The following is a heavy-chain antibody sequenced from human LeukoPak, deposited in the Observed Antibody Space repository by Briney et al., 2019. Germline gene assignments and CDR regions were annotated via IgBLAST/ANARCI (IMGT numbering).Heavy chain of an antibody. J-gene: IGHJ4*02. D-gene: IGHD6-6*01. CDR1: GYSFTSNW. V-gene: IGHV5-51*01. Sequence: GESLKISCKGFGYSFTSNWIGWVRQMPGKGLEWMGIIYPGDSDTRYSPSFQGQVTISADKSISTAYLQWNSLKASDTAMYYCARQDIAARPPDAYWGQGTLVTVSS. CDR2: IYPGDSDT. CDR3: ARQDIAARPPDAY.